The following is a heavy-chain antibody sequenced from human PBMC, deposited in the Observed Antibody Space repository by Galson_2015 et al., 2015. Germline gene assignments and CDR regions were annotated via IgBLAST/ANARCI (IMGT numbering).Heavy chain of an antibody. J-gene: IGHJ6*02. CDR2: IYYSGST. V-gene: IGHV4-30-4*01. Sequence: LTCTVSGGSISSGDYYWSWIRQPPGKGLEWIGYIYYSGSTYYNPSLKSRVTISVDTSKNQFSLKLSSVTAADTAVYYCARTDLYYYYYGMDVWGQGTTVTVSS. CDR3: ARTDLYYYYYGMDV. D-gene: IGHD2-15*01. CDR1: GGSISSGDYY.